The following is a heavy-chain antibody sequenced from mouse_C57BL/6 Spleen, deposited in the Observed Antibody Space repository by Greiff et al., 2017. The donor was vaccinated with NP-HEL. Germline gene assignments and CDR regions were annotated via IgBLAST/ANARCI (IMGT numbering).Heavy chain of an antibody. CDR2: ISDGGSYT. D-gene: IGHD2-1*01. CDR1: GFTFSSYA. J-gene: IGHJ4*01. CDR3: ERDRDGNYAMDY. Sequence: EVHLVESGGGLVKPGGSLKLSCAASGFTFSSYAMSWVRPTPEKRLEWVATISDGGSYTYYPDNVKGRFTISRDNAKNNLYLQMSHLKSEDTAMYYCERDRDGNYAMDYWGQGTSVTVSS. V-gene: IGHV5-4*01.